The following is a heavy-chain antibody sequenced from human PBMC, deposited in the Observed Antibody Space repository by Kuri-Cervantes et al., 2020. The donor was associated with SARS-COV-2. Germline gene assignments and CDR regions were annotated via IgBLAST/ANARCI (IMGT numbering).Heavy chain of an antibody. D-gene: IGHD6-19*01. Sequence: SVKVSCKASGGTFSSYAISWVRQAPGQGLEWMGGIIPIFGTANYAQKFQGRVTITADESTSTAYMELSSLRSEDTAVYYCARGPRKAVAGLSYYYYGMDVWGQGTTVTVSS. V-gene: IGHV1-69*13. CDR3: ARGPRKAVAGLSYYYYGMDV. J-gene: IGHJ6*02. CDR2: IIPIFGTA. CDR1: GGTFSSYA.